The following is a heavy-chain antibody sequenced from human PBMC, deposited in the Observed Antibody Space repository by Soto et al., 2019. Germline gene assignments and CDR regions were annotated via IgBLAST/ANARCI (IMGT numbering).Heavy chain of an antibody. J-gene: IGHJ6*02. D-gene: IGHD2-8*01. Sequence: ASVKVSCKASGYSFTDYHIHWVRQAPGQGLERLGRINPKSGGTSTAQKFQGWVTMTRDRSISTVYMELTRLRSDDTAVYFCARGHSTDCSNGVCSFFYNHEMDVWGQGTTVTVSS. CDR2: INPKSGGT. V-gene: IGHV1-2*04. CDR3: ARGHSTDCSNGVCSFFYNHEMDV. CDR1: GYSFTDYH.